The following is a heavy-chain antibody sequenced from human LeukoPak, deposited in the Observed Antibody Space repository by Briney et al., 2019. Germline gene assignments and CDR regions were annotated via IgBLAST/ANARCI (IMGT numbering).Heavy chain of an antibody. CDR2: IYSGGST. V-gene: IGHV3-53*01. J-gene: IGHJ6*03. D-gene: IGHD3-10*01. Sequence: PGGSLRLSCAASGFTFSSYGMHWVRQAPGKGLEWVSVIYSGGSTYYADSVKGRFTISRDNSKNTLYLQMNSLRAEDTAVYYCAREGVLESGSYYPDYYYYYYMDVWGKGTTVTVSS. CDR3: AREGVLESGSYYPDYYYYYYMDV. CDR1: GFTFSSYG.